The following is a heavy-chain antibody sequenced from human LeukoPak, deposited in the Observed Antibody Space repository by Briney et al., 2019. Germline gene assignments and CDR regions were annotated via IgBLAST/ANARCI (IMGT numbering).Heavy chain of an antibody. D-gene: IGHD6-13*01. V-gene: IGHV1-24*01. CDR1: GYTLTELS. CDR3: ARGYTSFFQH. Sequence: GASVKVSCKVSGYTLTELSMHWVRQAPAKGLEWVGGFDPEDDETIYAQKFQGRVTMTEDTSTDTAYMELSSLRSEDTAVYYCARGYTSFFQHWGQGTLVPVSS. J-gene: IGHJ1*01. CDR2: FDPEDDET.